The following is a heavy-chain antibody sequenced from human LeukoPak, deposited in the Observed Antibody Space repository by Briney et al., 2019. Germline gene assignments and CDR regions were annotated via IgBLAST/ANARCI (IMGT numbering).Heavy chain of an antibody. V-gene: IGHV3-20*04. Sequence: PGGSLRLSCAASGFTFDDYGMSWVRQAPGKGLEWVSGINWNGDNTAYADSVKGRITVSRDNAKNSLYLQMNSLIVEDTALYYCARNFDFSSFDIWGRGAMVTVSS. CDR1: GFTFDDYG. D-gene: IGHD3-3*01. CDR2: INWNGDNT. CDR3: ARNFDFSSFDI. J-gene: IGHJ3*02.